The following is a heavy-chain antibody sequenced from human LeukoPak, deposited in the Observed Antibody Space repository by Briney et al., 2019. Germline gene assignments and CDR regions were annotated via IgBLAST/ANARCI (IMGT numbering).Heavy chain of an antibody. Sequence: PGGSLRLSCAASGFTFSSYGMSWIRQAPGKGLEWVSYISSSGSTRYYADSVKGRFTISRDNAKKSLYLQMNSLRAEDTAVYYCARGTVITTVDYWGQGTLVTVSS. D-gene: IGHD3-22*01. CDR3: ARGTVITTVDY. CDR1: GFTFSSYG. CDR2: ISSSGSTR. V-gene: IGHV3-48*04. J-gene: IGHJ4*02.